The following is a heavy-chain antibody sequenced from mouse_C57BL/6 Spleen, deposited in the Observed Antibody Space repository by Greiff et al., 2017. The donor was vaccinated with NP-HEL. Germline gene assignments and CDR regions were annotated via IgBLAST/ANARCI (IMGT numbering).Heavy chain of an antibody. V-gene: IGHV1-80*01. J-gene: IGHJ2*01. D-gene: IGHD3-3*01. CDR2: IYPGDGDT. CDR3: ARSGTRAGFDY. Sequence: QVQLQQSGAELVKPGASVKISCKASGYAFSSYWMNWVKQRPGKGLEWIGQIYPGDGDTNYNGKFKGKATLTADKSSSTAYMQLSSLTSEDSAVYFCARSGTRAGFDYWGQGTTLTVSS. CDR1: GYAFSSYW.